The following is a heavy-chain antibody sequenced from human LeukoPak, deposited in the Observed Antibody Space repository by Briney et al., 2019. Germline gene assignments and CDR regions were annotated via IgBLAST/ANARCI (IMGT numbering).Heavy chain of an antibody. Sequence: PSETLSLTCTVSSGYIGNYYGSLIRQPPGRGLEWIGYIYYSGTTNYNPSLKSRVTISVETLRNQFSLIPSPLTAADTAVYYCARTQHSWDYCGYFDLWGQGTLVTVSS. D-gene: IGHD1-7*01. CDR1: SGYIGNYY. CDR3: ARTQHSWDYCGYFDL. V-gene: IGHV4-59*01. J-gene: IGHJ4*02. CDR2: IYYSGTT.